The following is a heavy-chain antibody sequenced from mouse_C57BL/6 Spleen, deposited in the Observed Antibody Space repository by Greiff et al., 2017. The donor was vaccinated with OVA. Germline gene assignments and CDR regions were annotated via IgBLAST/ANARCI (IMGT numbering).Heavy chain of an antibody. Sequence: VQLQESGPGLVAPSQSLSITCTVSGFSLTSYAISWVRQPPGKGLEWLGVIWTGGGTTYNSALKSRLSISKDNSKSQVFLKMNSLQTDDTARYYCARKSGSAGYYAMDYGGQGTSVTVSS. J-gene: IGHJ4*01. V-gene: IGHV2-9-1*01. CDR3: ARKSGSAGYYAMDY. CDR2: IWTGGGT. D-gene: IGHD3-2*02. CDR1: GFSLTSYA.